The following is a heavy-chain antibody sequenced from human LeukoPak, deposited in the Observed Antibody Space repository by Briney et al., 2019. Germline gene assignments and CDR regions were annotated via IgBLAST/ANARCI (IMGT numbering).Heavy chain of an antibody. CDR1: DSSFTIYW. V-gene: IGHV5-51*01. CDR2: IYPGDSDT. J-gene: IGHJ4*02. Sequence: GESLKISCKAPDSSFTIYWIGWVRQMPGKGLEWMGIIYPGDSDTRYSPSFQGQVTISADKSISTAYLQWSSLKASDTTMYYCSRSPTCGGDCYYFDYWGQGTLVTVSS. D-gene: IGHD2-21*02. CDR3: SRSPTCGGDCYYFDY.